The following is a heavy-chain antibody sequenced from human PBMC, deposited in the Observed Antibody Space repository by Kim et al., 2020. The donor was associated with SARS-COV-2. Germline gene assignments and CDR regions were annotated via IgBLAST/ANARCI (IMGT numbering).Heavy chain of an antibody. Sequence: GGSLRLSCAASGFTFSNAWMSWVRQAPGKGLEWVGRIKIKTDGGTTDYAAPVKGRFTISRDDSKNTLYLQMNSLKTEDTAVYYCTTEYYYGSGSYYWSDYWGQGTLVTVSS. J-gene: IGHJ4*02. CDR1: GFTFSNAW. CDR2: IKIKTDGGTT. V-gene: IGHV3-15*01. D-gene: IGHD3-10*01. CDR3: TTEYYYGSGSYYWSDY.